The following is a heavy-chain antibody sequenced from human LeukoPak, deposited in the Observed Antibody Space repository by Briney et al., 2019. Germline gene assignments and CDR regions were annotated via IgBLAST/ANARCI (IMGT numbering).Heavy chain of an antibody. CDR1: GYTFTSYY. V-gene: IGHV1-46*01. Sequence: ASVKVSCKASGYTFTSYYMHWVRQAPGQGLEWMGIINPSGGSTSYAQKFQSRVTMTRDTSTSTVYMELSSLRSEDTAVYYCARASGGYGDYYYYMDVWGKGTTVTISS. D-gene: IGHD4-17*01. CDR3: ARASGGYGDYYYYMDV. J-gene: IGHJ6*03. CDR2: INPSGGST.